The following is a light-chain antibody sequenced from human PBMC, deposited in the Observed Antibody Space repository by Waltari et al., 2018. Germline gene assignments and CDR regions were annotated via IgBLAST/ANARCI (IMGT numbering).Light chain of an antibody. J-gene: IGLJ2*01. V-gene: IGLV3-21*02. Sequence: SYVVTQPPSVSVAPGQTARITCGGNNIGTKIEHWYQQKPGQAPVLGVYDDRDRPPGIPERFSGSKSANTATLTITGVVAGDEADYYCQVWDTSTDHVVFGGGTKLTVL. CDR2: DDR. CDR1: NIGTKI. CDR3: QVWDTSTDHVV.